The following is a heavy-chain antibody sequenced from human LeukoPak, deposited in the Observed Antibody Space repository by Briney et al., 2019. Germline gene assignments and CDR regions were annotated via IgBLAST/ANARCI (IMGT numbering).Heavy chain of an antibody. CDR2: TYYRSKWYN. J-gene: IGHJ2*01. Sequence: HSQTLSLTCAISGDSVSSNSAAWSWIKQSPSRGLEWVGRTYYRSKWYNDYAVSVKSRITINPDTSKNQFSLQLNSVTPEDTAVYYCARDMNGDVDLDLWGRGTLVTVSS. CDR3: ARDMNGDVDLDL. V-gene: IGHV6-1*01. D-gene: IGHD7-27*01. CDR1: GDSVSSNSAA.